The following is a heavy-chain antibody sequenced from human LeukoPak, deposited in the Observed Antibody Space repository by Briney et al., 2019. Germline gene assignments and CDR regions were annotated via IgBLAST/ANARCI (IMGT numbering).Heavy chain of an antibody. CDR2: ISAYNGNT. CDR3: ARVSRLYDILTGYYY. D-gene: IGHD3-9*01. Sequence: ASVKVPCKASGYTFTSYGISWVRQAPGQGLEWMGWISAYNGNTNYAQKLQGRVTMTTDTSTSTAYMELRSLRSDDTAVYYCARVSRLYDILTGYYYWGQGTLVTVSS. CDR1: GYTFTSYG. V-gene: IGHV1-18*01. J-gene: IGHJ4*02.